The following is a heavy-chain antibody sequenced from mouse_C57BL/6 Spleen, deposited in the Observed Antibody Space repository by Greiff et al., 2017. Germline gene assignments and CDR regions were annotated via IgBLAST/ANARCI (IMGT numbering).Heavy chain of an antibody. D-gene: IGHD1-1*01. V-gene: IGHV5-9*01. J-gene: IGHJ2*01. CDR3: ARQDYYGSSYVLFDY. CDR1: GFTFSSYT. CDR2: ISGGGGNT. Sequence: EVMLVESGGGLVKPGGSLKLSCAASGFTFSSYTMSWVRQTPEKRLEWVATISGGGGNTYYPDSVKGRFTISRDNAKNTLYLQMSSLRSEDTALYYCARQDYYGSSYVLFDYWGQGTTLTVSS.